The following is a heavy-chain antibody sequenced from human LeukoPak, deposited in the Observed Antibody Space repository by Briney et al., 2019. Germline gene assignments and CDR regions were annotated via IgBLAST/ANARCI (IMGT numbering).Heavy chain of an antibody. CDR1: GGSFSGYY. CDR2: FNLGGGT. D-gene: IGHD2/OR15-2a*01. CDR3: ARARSGYYPRFFDY. V-gene: IGHV4-34*01. J-gene: IGHJ4*02. Sequence: PSETLSLTCAVYGGSFSGYYWSWIRQPPGRGLEWIGEFNLGGGTNYNPSLKSRLTILVDAAKSQGSLKLRSVTPADTAVYYCARARSGYYPRFFDYWGQGTLVTVSS.